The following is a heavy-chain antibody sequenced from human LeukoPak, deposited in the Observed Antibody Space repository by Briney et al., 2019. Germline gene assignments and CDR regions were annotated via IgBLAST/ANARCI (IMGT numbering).Heavy chain of an antibody. J-gene: IGHJ4*02. CDR2: IYYSGST. Sequence: PSETLSLTCTVSGGSISSYYWSWIRQPPGKGLEWIGYIYYSGSTNYNPSLKSRVTISVDTSKNQFSLKLSSVTAADTAVYYCARVPGYGGPVDYWGQGTLVTVSS. CDR1: GGSISSYY. CDR3: ARVPGYGGPVDY. D-gene: IGHD4-23*01. V-gene: IGHV4-59*01.